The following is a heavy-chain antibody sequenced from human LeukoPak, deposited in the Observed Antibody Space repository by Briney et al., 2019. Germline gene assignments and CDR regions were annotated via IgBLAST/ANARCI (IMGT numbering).Heavy chain of an antibody. CDR3: ARHSYNYYGLDV. CDR1: GGSFSGYS. CDR2: VNHTGGI. V-gene: IGHV4-34*01. Sequence: SETLSLTCAVYGGSFSGYSWSWIRQSPEKGLEWIGEVNHTGGITYTPSLKSRVTMSVDTSNNHLSLRLTSVTAADTALYYCARHSYNYYGLDVWGQGTTITVSS. J-gene: IGHJ6*02. D-gene: IGHD1-26*01.